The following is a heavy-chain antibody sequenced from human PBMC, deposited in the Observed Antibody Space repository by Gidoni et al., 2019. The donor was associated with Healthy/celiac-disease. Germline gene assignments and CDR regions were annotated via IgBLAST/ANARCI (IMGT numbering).Heavy chain of an antibody. CDR3: ATHSSSHNGAL. V-gene: IGHV3-23*01. CDR1: GCTFSSYA. D-gene: IGHD6-13*01. J-gene: IGHJ4*02. Sequence: EVPLLESGGGLVQPGGSMRLSCAASGCTFSSYAMSWVRQAPGKGLGWVSAISGSGGSTYYADSVKGRFTSSRDNSKNTLYLQMNSLRAEDTAVYYCATHSSSHNGALWGQGTLVTVSS. CDR2: ISGSGGST.